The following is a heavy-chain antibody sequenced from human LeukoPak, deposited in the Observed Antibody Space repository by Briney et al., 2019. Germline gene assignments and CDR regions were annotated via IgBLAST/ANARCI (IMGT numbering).Heavy chain of an antibody. CDR2: IGGSGTST. CDR1: GFIFSSYA. J-gene: IGHJ5*02. CDR3: ARGLYDSGTIWFDP. V-gene: IGHV3-23*01. Sequence: GGSLRLSCAASGFIFSSYAMSWVRQVPGRGLEWVSLIGGSGTSTNYADSVKGRFTISRDNSKNTLYLQMDSLRVEDTAVYYCARGLYDSGTIWFDPWGQGTLVTVSS. D-gene: IGHD3-22*01.